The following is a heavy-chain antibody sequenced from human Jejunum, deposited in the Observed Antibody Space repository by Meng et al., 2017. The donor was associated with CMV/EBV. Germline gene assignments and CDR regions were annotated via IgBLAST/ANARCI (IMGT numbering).Heavy chain of an antibody. CDR3: AREISYATNSVDP. D-gene: IGHD2-8*01. CDR2: FYYSGNT. J-gene: IGHJ5*02. Sequence: SGGSISSGGYFWSWIRQPPGRGLEWIGYFYYSGNTYYNPSLKSRASISVDASKNQFSLEVTSVTDADTAVYFCAREISYATNSVDPWGQGTLVTVSS. CDR1: GGSISSGGYF. V-gene: IGHV4-30-4*08.